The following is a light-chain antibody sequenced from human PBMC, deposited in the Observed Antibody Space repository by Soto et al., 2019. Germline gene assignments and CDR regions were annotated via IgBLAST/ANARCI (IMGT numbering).Light chain of an antibody. CDR2: EAS. J-gene: IGLJ1*01. V-gene: IGLV2-18*01. CDR1: STDFVSYNR. CDR3: SLYTSENTYV. Sequence: QSVLTQPPSVSGSPGQSVTISFTGTSTDFVSYNRVSWYQQPPGTAPKLIIYEASNRPSGVPDRFSGSKSGNTASLTISGLQAADEADYYCSLYTSENTYVFGTG.